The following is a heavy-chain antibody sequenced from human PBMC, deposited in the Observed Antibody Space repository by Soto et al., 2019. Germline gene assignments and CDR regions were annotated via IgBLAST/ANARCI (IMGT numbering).Heavy chain of an antibody. D-gene: IGHD2-21*02. Sequence: PGGSLRLSCAVSGFTFGGGAFHCLRHDQGKGVLWFSVISWYSGSTYYAPSVKSRFSISRDKSKSYLSLQMNSLRAADTAVYYCAKAAALLGGNSGYIHLWGQGTLVTVSS. V-gene: IGHV3-43D*04. J-gene: IGHJ1*01. CDR2: ISWYSGST. CDR1: GFTFGGGA. CDR3: AKAAALLGGNSGYIHL.